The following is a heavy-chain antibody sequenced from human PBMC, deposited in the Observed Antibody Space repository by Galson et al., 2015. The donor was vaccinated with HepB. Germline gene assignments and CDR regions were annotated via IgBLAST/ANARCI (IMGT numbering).Heavy chain of an antibody. CDR1: GSSFTSYW. CDR2: IDPSDSYT. V-gene: IGHV5-10-1*01. CDR3: ASHSESITIFAVVPTYFDI. J-gene: IGHJ3*02. D-gene: IGHD3-3*01. Sequence: QSGAEVKKPGESLRISCKGSGSSFTSYWISWVRQMPGKGLEWMGRIDPSDSYTNYSPSFQGHVTISGDKSISTAYLQWSSLKASDTAMYYCASHSESITIFAVVPTYFDIWGQVTMVTVSS.